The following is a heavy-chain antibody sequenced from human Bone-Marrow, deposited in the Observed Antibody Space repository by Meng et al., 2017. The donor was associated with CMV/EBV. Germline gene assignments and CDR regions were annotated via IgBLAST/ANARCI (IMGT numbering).Heavy chain of an antibody. CDR1: GFTFDDYG. CDR2: INWNGGST. D-gene: IGHD3-16*01. V-gene: IGHV3-20*04. J-gene: IGHJ4*02. CDR3: ARANLPGGSYAGWPVNY. Sequence: GESLKISCAASGFTFDDYGMSWVRQAPGKGLEWGSGINWNGGSTGYADSVKGRFTISRDNAKNSLYLQMNSLRAEDTALYYCARANLPGGSYAGWPVNYWGQGTLVTVSS.